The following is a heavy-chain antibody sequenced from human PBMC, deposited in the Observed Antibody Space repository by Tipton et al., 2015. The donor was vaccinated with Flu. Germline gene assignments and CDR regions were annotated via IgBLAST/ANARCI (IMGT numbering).Heavy chain of an antibody. CDR1: GFVFSNYG. V-gene: IGHV3-30*18. D-gene: IGHD2-15*01. Sequence: AVSGFVFSNYGVHWVRQAPGKGLEWVAVTSYDGRYKYYTESVKGRFTISRDNSKNTLYLQMNRLTPEDTAVYYCAKDSGFGLVDAPYISGMDVWGQGTTVTVSS. CDR3: AKDSGFGLVDAPYISGMDV. J-gene: IGHJ6*02. CDR2: TSYDGRYK.